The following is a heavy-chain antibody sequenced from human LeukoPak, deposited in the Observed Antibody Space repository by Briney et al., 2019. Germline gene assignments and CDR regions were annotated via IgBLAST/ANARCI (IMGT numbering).Heavy chain of an antibody. CDR2: IYYSGST. CDR3: ARGGYSYVDY. D-gene: IGHD5-18*01. CDR1: GGSVSRSPYY. Sequence: SETLSLTCTVSGGSVSRSPYYWGWIRQPPGKGLEWIGNIYYSGSTYYNPSLKSRVTISVDTSKNQFSLKLSSVTAADTAVYYCARGGYSYVDYWGQGTLVTVSS. V-gene: IGHV4-39*07. J-gene: IGHJ4*02.